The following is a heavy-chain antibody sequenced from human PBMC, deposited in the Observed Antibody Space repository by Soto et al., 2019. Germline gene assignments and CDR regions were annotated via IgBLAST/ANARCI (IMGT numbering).Heavy chain of an antibody. Sequence: GESLKISCKGSGYGFTSYWISWVRQMPGKGLEWMGRIDPSDSYTNYSPSFQGHVTISADKSISTAYLQWSSLKASDTAMYYCARHRMVRGVRYGMDVWGQGTTVTVSS. D-gene: IGHD3-10*01. J-gene: IGHJ6*02. CDR3: ARHRMVRGVRYGMDV. V-gene: IGHV5-10-1*01. CDR2: IDPSDSYT. CDR1: GYGFTSYW.